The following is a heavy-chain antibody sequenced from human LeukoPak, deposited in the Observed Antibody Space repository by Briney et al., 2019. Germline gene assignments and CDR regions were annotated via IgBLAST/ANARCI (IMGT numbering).Heavy chain of an antibody. D-gene: IGHD1-26*01. CDR2: ISSDGRYK. Sequence: GRSLRLSRAASGFTFSGYTMHWVRQAPGKGLEWVAFISSDGRYKSHADSVKGRCTISRDNSKNTLYLQMNSLRPEDTAVYYCARARSIVGVSPFQHWGQGTLVTVSS. CDR3: ARARSIVGVSPFQH. V-gene: IGHV3-30*04. CDR1: GFTFSGYT. J-gene: IGHJ1*01.